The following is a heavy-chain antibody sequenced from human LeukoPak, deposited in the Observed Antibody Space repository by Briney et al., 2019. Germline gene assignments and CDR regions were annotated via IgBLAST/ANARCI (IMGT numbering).Heavy chain of an antibody. CDR3: ARDSREAVWGSYVIGDY. CDR1: GYTFTSYY. Sequence: ASVKVSCKASGYTFTSYYMHWVRQAPGQGLEWMGIINPSGGSTSYAQKFQGRVTMTRDTSTSTVYMELSCLRSEDTAVYYCARDSREAVWGSYVIGDYWGQGTLVTVSS. CDR2: INPSGGST. J-gene: IGHJ4*02. D-gene: IGHD3-16*01. V-gene: IGHV1-46*01.